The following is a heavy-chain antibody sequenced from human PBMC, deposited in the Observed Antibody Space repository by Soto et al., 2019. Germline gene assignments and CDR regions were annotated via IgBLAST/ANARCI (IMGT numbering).Heavy chain of an antibody. V-gene: IGHV3-30-3*01. CDR2: ILSDGSNK. CDR1: GFTLSSHA. CDR3: ARDDEGGTDCELGY. J-gene: IGHJ4*02. Sequence: QVQLVESGGGVVQPGRSLRLSCAVSGFTLSSHAMHWVRQAPGKGLEWVALILSDGSNKYYADSVKGRFTTSRDNSKNTMYLKMNSMSVEDTAVYYCARDDEGGTDCELGYWCQGALVTVSS. D-gene: IGHD1-26*01.